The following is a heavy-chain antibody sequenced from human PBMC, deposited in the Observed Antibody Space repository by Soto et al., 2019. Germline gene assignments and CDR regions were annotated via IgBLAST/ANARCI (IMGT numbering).Heavy chain of an antibody. CDR3: AKGPHTNVGWPYYFES. CDR2: SSPRGDTI. CDR1: GFSLANYP. Sequence: GGSLRLSCVASGFSLANYPMNWVRQTPGKGLEWISYSSPRGDTIYYADSVEGRFTISRDNARNSLSLHMSSLRDEDSALYYCAKGPHTNVGWPYYFESWGQGVPVTISS. V-gene: IGHV3-48*02. D-gene: IGHD6-19*01. J-gene: IGHJ4*02.